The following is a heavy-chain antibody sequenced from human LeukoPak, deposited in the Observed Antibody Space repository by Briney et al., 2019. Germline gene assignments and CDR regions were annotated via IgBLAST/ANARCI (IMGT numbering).Heavy chain of an antibody. J-gene: IGHJ4*02. CDR1: GYSISSGYY. Sequence: SSETLSLTCAVSGYSISSGYYWSWIHQPPGKGLEWIGEINHSGSTNYNPSLKSRVTISVDTSKNQFSLKLSSVTAADTAVYYCARFGGYYGLYYFDYWGKGTLVTVSS. D-gene: IGHD3-22*01. V-gene: IGHV4-34*01. CDR2: INHSGST. CDR3: ARFGGYYGLYYFDY.